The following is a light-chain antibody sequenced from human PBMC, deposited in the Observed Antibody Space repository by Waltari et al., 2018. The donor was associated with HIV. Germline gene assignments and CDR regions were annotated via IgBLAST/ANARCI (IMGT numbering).Light chain of an antibody. Sequence: QSVLTQPPSMSAAPGQRGTISCSGGSSNIGSNYVSWYQQLPGTVPKLLIDDKEKRPSGNADRFSGSKSGTSATLDITGLQTGDEADYYCGAGDASLTSGVFGGGTKVTVL. V-gene: IGLV1-51*01. CDR2: DKE. CDR1: SSNIGSNY. J-gene: IGLJ3*02. CDR3: GAGDASLTSGV.